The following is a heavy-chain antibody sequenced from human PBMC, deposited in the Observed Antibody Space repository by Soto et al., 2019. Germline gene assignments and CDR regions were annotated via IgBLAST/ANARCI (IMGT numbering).Heavy chain of an antibody. CDR2: IYYSGST. V-gene: IGHV4-31*03. J-gene: IGHJ6*02. CDR3: ARGTGTGLVDV. Sequence: SETLSLTCTVSGGSISSGGYYWSWIRQHPGKGLEWIGYIYYSGSTYYNPSLNSRVTISVDTSKNQFSLKLSSVTAADTAVYYCARGTGTGLVDVWGQGTTVTVSS. D-gene: IGHD1-1*01. CDR1: GGSISSGGYY.